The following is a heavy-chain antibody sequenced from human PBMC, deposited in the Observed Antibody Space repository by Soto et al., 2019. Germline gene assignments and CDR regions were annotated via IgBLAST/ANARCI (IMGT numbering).Heavy chain of an antibody. CDR1: GFTFSSYG. CDR2: ISYDGSNK. J-gene: IGHJ4*02. V-gene: IGHV3-30*18. CDR3: AKEDGYSSFDY. D-gene: IGHD5-18*01. Sequence: QVQLVESGGGVVQPGRSLRLSCAASGFTFSSYGMHWVRQAPGKGLEWVAVISYDGSNKYYADSVKGRFTISRDNSKNTLYLQMNSLRAEDTAVYYCAKEDGYSSFDYWGQGTLVTVSS.